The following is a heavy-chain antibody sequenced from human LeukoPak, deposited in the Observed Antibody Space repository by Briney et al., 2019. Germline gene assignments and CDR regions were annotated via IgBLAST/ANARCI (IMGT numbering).Heavy chain of an antibody. CDR3: ARNIVGATGPVDY. D-gene: IGHD1-26*01. J-gene: IGHJ4*02. Sequence: GASVKVSCKASGYTFTGYYMHWVRQAPGQGLEWMGWINPNSGGTNYAQKFQGRVTMTRDTSISTAYMELGRLRSDDTAVYYCARNIVGATGPVDYWGQGTLVTVSS. CDR2: INPNSGGT. CDR1: GYTFTGYY. V-gene: IGHV1-2*02.